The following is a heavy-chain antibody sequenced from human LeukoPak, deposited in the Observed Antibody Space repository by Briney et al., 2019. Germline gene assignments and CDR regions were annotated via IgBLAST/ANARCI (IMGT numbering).Heavy chain of an antibody. Sequence: GGSLRLSCAASGFTFSSYSMNWVRQAPGKGLEWVSYISSSSSTIYYADSVKGRFTISRDNAKNSLYLQMNSLRAEDTAVYYCARELSGYYYMDVWGKGTTVTVSS. CDR2: ISSSSSTI. J-gene: IGHJ6*03. V-gene: IGHV3-48*01. CDR1: GFTFSSYS. CDR3: ARELSGYYYMDV. D-gene: IGHD2/OR15-2a*01.